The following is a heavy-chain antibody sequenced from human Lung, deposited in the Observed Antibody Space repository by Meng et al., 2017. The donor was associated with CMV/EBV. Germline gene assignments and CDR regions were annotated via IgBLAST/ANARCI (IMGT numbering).Heavy chain of an antibody. D-gene: IGHD2-2*01. CDR1: GFTFSSYA. J-gene: IGHJ5*02. V-gene: IGHV3-23*01. CDR3: AKDRRFSCSTSCYVSWFDP. CDR2: ISGSGGST. Sequence: GESLKISCAASGFTFSSYAMSWVRQAPGKGLEWVSAISGSGGSTYYADSVKGRFTISRDNSKNTLYLQMNSLRAEDTAVYYCAKDRRFSCSTSCYVSWFDPWGEGXLVTSPQ.